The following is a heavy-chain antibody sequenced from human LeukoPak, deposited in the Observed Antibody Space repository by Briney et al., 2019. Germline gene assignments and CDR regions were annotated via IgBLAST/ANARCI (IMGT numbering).Heavy chain of an antibody. V-gene: IGHV4-34*01. Sequence: SETLTLTCAVYGGSFSGYYWNWIRQPPGKGLEWMGEINHNGSTNYNPSLKSRVTISVDTSKNQSSLKLSSVTAADTAVYYCARGLTVTTSDDYWGQGTLVTVSS. CDR3: ARGLTVTTSDDY. CDR2: INHNGST. CDR1: GGSFSGYY. D-gene: IGHD4-17*01. J-gene: IGHJ4*02.